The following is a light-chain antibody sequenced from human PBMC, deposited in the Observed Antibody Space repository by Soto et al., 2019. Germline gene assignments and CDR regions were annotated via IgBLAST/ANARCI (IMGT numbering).Light chain of an antibody. Sequence: QSVLTQPPSASGTPGQRVTISCSGSISNLGSNFIYWYQQLPGAAPKLLISRNNERPSGVPDRFSGSKSGTSASLAISGLRSGDEADYHCAAWDDSLSAVVFGGGTKVTVL. CDR2: RNN. CDR3: AAWDDSLSAVV. J-gene: IGLJ3*02. CDR1: ISNLGSNF. V-gene: IGLV1-47*01.